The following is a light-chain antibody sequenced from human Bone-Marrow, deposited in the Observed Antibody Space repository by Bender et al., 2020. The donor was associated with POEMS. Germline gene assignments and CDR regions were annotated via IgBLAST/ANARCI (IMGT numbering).Light chain of an antibody. Sequence: QSALTQPPSASGSPGQSVTISCTGTSNDVGGYDYFSWYQQHPGKAPKLMIYDVSNRPSGVSDRFSGSKSGNTASLTISGLQAEDEADYYCSSYRRSSTFVFGTGTKVTVL. CDR1: SNDVGGYDY. V-gene: IGLV2-14*01. CDR3: SSYRRSSTFV. J-gene: IGLJ1*01. CDR2: DVS.